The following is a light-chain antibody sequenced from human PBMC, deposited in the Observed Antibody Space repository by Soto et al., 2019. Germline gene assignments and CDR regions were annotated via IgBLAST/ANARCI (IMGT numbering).Light chain of an antibody. CDR3: QQRSNWQFS. V-gene: IGKV3D-20*02. CDR1: QSVSSSY. Sequence: EIVLTQSPGTLSLSPGERATLSCRASQSVSSSYLAWYQQKPGQAPRLLIYGASSRATGIPARFSGSGSGTDFTLTISSLEPEDFAVYFCQQRSNWQFSFGPGTKVDIK. J-gene: IGKJ3*01. CDR2: GAS.